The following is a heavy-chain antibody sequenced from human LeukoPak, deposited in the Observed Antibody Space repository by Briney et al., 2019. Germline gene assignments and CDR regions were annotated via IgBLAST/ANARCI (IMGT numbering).Heavy chain of an antibody. V-gene: IGHV1-69*06. CDR2: IIPIFGTA. J-gene: IGHJ6*03. D-gene: IGHD2-15*01. CDR1: GGTFSSHA. Sequence: ASVKVSCKASGGTFSSHAISWVRQAPGQGLEWMGGIIPIFGTANYAQKFQGRVTITADKSTSTAYMELSSLRSEDTAVYYCATYGYCSGGSCYPPRYNYYYYYMDVWGKGTTVTVSS. CDR3: ATYGYCSGGSCYPPRYNYYYYYMDV.